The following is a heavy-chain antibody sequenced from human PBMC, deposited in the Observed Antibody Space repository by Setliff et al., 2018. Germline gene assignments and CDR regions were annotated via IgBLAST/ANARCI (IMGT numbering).Heavy chain of an antibody. CDR3: ARVMAVFAIEGLQGGGFDY. CDR2: INAGNGNT. D-gene: IGHD2-8*02. CDR1: GYTFTSYA. Sequence: ASVKVSCKASGYTFTSYAMHWVRQAPGQRLEWMGWINAGNGNTKYSQKFQGRVTITRDTSASTAYMELSSLRSDDTAFYFCARVMAVFAIEGLQGGGFDYWGQGTLVTVSS. J-gene: IGHJ4*02. V-gene: IGHV1-3*01.